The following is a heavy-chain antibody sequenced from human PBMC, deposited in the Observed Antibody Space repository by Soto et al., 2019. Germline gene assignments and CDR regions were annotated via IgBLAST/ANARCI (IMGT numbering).Heavy chain of an antibody. D-gene: IGHD3-9*01. CDR1: GYTFTALY. J-gene: IGHJ5*02. V-gene: IGHV1-2*02. CDR3: TTLRLDP. CDR2: VNPNTGLT. Sequence: ASVKVSCKASGYTFTALYMNWVRQAPGQGLEWMGWVNPNTGLTKYAQKFQGRVIMTRGTSINTAYMELSGLTSDDTAVYYCTTLRLDPWGQGTLVTVSS.